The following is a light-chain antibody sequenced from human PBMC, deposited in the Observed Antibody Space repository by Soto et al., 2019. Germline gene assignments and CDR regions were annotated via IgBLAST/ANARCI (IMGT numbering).Light chain of an antibody. CDR1: NIESKS. CDR3: QVWDGLSDHVI. CDR2: DDS. V-gene: IGLV3-21*02. Sequence: SYELTQPPSVSVAPGQTARITCGGNNIESKSVHWYQQRPGQAPVLVVHDDSDRPSGIPERISGSNSGNTATLTINRVEAGDEAEYYCQVWDGLSDHVIFGGGTKVTVL. J-gene: IGLJ2*01.